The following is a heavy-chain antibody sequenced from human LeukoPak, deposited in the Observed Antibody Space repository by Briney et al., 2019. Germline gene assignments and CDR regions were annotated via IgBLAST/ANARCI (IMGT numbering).Heavy chain of an antibody. CDR2: INHSGST. CDR1: GGSFSGCY. J-gene: IGHJ4*02. CDR3: ARSPSSGYFFDY. D-gene: IGHD3-22*01. Sequence: SETLSLTCAVYGGSFSGCYWSWIRQPPGKGLEWIGEINHSGSTNYNPSLKSRVTISVDTSKNQFSLKLSSVTAADTAVYYCARSPSSGYFFDYWGQGTLVTVSS. V-gene: IGHV4-34*01.